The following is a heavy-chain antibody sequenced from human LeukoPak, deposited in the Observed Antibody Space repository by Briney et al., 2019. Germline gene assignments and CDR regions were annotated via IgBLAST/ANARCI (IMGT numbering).Heavy chain of an antibody. J-gene: IGHJ3*02. D-gene: IGHD4-17*01. CDR1: DDSFSSHY. CDR3: ARDLVTVTKGFDI. CDR2: ISYIGST. V-gene: IGHV4-59*11. Sequence: PSETLSLTCAVSDDSFSSHYWTWIRQPPGKGLEWIGYISYIGSTNYNPSLKSRVTISIDTSENQFSLKLRSVTAADTAVYYCARDLVTVTKGFDIWGQGTMVSVSS.